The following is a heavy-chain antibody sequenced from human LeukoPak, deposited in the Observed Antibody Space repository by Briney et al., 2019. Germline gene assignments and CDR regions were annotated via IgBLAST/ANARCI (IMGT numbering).Heavy chain of an antibody. J-gene: IGHJ5*02. CDR1: GGSISSYY. CDR3: ARYDFWSGYVLDP. Sequence: SETLSLTCTVSGGSISSYYWSWIRQPPGKGLEWIWYIYYSGSTNYNPSLKSRVTISVDTSKNQFSLKLSSVTAADTAVYYCARYDFWSGYVLDPWGQGTLVTVSS. CDR2: IYYSGST. D-gene: IGHD3-3*01. V-gene: IGHV4-59*01.